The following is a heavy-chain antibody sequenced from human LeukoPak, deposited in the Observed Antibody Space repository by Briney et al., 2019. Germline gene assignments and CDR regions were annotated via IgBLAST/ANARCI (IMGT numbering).Heavy chain of an antibody. V-gene: IGHV1-24*01. D-gene: IGHD6-19*01. CDR1: GYTLTELS. CDR2: FDPEDGET. Sequence: ASVKVSCKVSGYTLTELSMHWVRQAPGKGLEWMGGFDPEDGETIYAQKFQGRVTMTEDTSTDTAYMELSSLRSEDTAVYYCASANNSGWYDLRGFARNWFDPWGRGTLVTVSS. J-gene: IGHJ5*02. CDR3: ASANNSGWYDLRGFARNWFDP.